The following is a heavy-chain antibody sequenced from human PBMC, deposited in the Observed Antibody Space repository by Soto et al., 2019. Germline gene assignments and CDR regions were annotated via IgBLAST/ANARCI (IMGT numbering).Heavy chain of an antibody. CDR2: IDNSGST. V-gene: IGHV4-4*02. D-gene: IGHD3-3*01. CDR1: GGSISSSNW. J-gene: IGHJ4*02. Sequence: ETLSLTCAVSGGSISSSNWWSWVRQPPGKGLEWIGRIDNSGSTNYNPSLKSRITMSADTSRNQFSLKLNSVTAADTAVYYCARGGQDFWSGPFDYWGQGALVTVSS. CDR3: ARGGQDFWSGPFDY.